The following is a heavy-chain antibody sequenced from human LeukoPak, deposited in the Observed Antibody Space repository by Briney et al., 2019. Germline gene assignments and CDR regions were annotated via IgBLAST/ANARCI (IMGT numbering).Heavy chain of an antibody. Sequence: GGSLRLSCATSGFTFTSYPMSWVRQAPGKGLEWVSAISGSGGSTYYADSVKGRFTISRDNSKNTLYLQMNSLRAEDTAVYYCARDQGAWGYGYNFDYWGQGTLVTVSS. CDR3: ARDQGAWGYGYNFDY. D-gene: IGHD3-16*01. CDR1: GFTFTSYP. CDR2: ISGSGGST. V-gene: IGHV3-23*01. J-gene: IGHJ4*02.